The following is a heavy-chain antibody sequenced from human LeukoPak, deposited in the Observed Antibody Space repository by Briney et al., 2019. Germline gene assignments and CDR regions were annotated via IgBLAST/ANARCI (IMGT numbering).Heavy chain of an antibody. CDR3: ARDSYDILTGYTWFDP. CDR2: IYYSGST. D-gene: IGHD3-9*01. V-gene: IGHV4-39*07. Sequence: SSETLSLTCTVSGGSISSSSYYWGWIRQPPGKGLEWIGSIYYSGSTYYNPSLKSRVTISVDTSKNQFSLKLSSVTAADTAVYYCARDSYDILTGYTWFDPWGQGTLVTVSS. J-gene: IGHJ5*02. CDR1: GGSISSSSYY.